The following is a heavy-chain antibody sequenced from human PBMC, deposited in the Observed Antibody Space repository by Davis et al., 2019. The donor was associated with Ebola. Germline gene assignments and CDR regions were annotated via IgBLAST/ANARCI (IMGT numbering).Heavy chain of an antibody. Sequence: GESLKISCAASGFTFSTYSMNWVRQAPGKGLEWVSYISSSGSSIYYADFEKGRFTISRDNAKNSLYLQMNSLRAEDTAVYYCARDRTAYSGYVDYFDYWGQGTLVTVSS. CDR3: ARDRTAYSGYVDYFDY. CDR2: ISSSGSSI. J-gene: IGHJ4*02. V-gene: IGHV3-48*01. D-gene: IGHD5-12*01. CDR1: GFTFSTYS.